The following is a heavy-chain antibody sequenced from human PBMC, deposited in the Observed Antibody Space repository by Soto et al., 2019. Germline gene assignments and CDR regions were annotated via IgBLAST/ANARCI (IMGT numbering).Heavy chain of an antibody. D-gene: IGHD6-13*01. J-gene: IGHJ4*02. Sequence: GGSLRLSCAASGFTFSSYAMHWVRQAPGKGLEWVAVISYDGSNKYYADSVKGRFTISRDNSKNTLYLQMNSLRAEDTAVYYCARDLGYSSSWYVYWGQGTLVTVS. V-gene: IGHV3-30-3*01. CDR2: ISYDGSNK. CDR3: ARDLGYSSSWYVY. CDR1: GFTFSSYA.